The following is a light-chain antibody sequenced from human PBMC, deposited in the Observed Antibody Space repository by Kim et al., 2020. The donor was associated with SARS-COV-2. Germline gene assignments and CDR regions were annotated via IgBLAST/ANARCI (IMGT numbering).Light chain of an antibody. J-gene: IGLJ2*01. CDR3: SSYTSSHTVV. CDR1: SSAVGGYNY. Sequence: HSITISGPGTSSAVGGYNYVTWYQKPPGKVPNLMIFDVNNRASGVSNRFSGSKSGNTASLTISGLQAEDEADYYCSSYTSSHTVVFGGGTQLTVL. CDR2: DVN. V-gene: IGLV2-14*03.